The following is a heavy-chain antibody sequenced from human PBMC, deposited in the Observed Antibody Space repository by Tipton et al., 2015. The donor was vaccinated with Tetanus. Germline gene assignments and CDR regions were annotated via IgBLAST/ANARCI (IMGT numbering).Heavy chain of an antibody. V-gene: IGHV3-48*03. D-gene: IGHD6-25*01. J-gene: IGHJ6*02. CDR1: GFTFYSYA. CDR3: VRGGNGLDV. CDR2: ISDSRSVT. Sequence: SLRLSCAASGFTFYSYALAWVRQAPGKGLEWISYISDSRSVTHYADSVKGRFTVSRDNVKNTVYVQMNSLRVEDTAVYHCVRGGNGLDVWGQGTTVTVSS.